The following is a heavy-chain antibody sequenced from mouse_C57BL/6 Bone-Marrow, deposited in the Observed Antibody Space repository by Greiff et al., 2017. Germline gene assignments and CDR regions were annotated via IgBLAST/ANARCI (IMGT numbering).Heavy chain of an antibody. CDR2: IYPGNSDT. CDR3: TIHYYGSSYVHY. Sequence: EVQLQQSGTVLARPGASVKMSCKTSGYTFTSYWMHWVKQRPGQGLEWIGAIYPGNSDTSYNQKFKGKAKLTAVTSASTAYMELSSLTNEDSAVYYCTIHYYGSSYVHYWGQGTTLTVSS. D-gene: IGHD1-1*01. J-gene: IGHJ2*01. V-gene: IGHV1-5*01. CDR1: GYTFTSYW.